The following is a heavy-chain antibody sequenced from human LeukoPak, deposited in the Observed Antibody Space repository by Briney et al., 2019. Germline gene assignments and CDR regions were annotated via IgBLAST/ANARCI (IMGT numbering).Heavy chain of an antibody. V-gene: IGHV3-7*01. CDR1: GFTFSDYW. J-gene: IGHJ4*01. CDR3: ARDGTAAGLYFDL. CDR2: IKQDGSEK. Sequence: GGSLRLSCGVSGFTFSDYWMNWVRQAPGKGLEWVASIKQDGSEKTFVDSVKGRFTISRDNAWNSVYLQMSSLRAEDAAVYYCARDGTAAGLYFDLWGHGTLVTVSS. D-gene: IGHD6-13*01.